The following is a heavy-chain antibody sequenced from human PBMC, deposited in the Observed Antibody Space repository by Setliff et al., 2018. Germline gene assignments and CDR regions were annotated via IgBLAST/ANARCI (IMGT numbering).Heavy chain of an antibody. V-gene: IGHV4-39*07. D-gene: IGHD1-7*01. Sequence: SETLSLSCAASGFTFSSHAMHWVRQPPGKGLEWIGSMYYGGGGSTYYNASLKSRVTISVDTSKNQFSLKLNSVTAADTAVYYCARAPSGTGFYHFFSYMDVWGKGTTVTVSS. CDR1: GFTFSSHA. CDR2: MYYGGGGST. CDR3: ARAPSGTGFYHFFSYMDV. J-gene: IGHJ6*03.